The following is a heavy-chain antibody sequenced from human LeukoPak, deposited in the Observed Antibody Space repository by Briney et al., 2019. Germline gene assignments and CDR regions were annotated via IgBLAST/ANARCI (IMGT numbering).Heavy chain of an antibody. D-gene: IGHD2-2*01. Sequence: GASVKVSCKASGGTFSSYAISWVRQAPGQGLEWMGRIIPILGIANYAQKLQGRVTMTTDTSTSTAYMELRSLRSDDTAVYYCARAPYFCSSTSCSGTWGQGTLVTVSS. CDR1: GGTFSSYA. J-gene: IGHJ5*02. CDR3: ARAPYFCSSTSCSGT. V-gene: IGHV1-69*04. CDR2: IIPILGIA.